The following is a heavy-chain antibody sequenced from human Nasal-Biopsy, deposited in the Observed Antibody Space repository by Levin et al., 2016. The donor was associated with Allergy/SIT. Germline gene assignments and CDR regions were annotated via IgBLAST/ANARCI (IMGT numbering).Heavy chain of an antibody. CDR3: ARSTVRDDFFDP. J-gene: IGHJ5*02. D-gene: IGHD4-17*01. CDR1: GFSLSSTGIR. Sequence: SGPTLVKPTQTLTLTCSVSGFSLSSTGIRVNWIRQSPGKALEWLARIDWDGDKLYSTSLKTRLTISKDTSKDQVVLTMTNMDPVDAGTYYCARSTVRDDFFDPWGQGTLVIVSS. V-gene: IGHV2-70*04. CDR2: IDWDGDK.